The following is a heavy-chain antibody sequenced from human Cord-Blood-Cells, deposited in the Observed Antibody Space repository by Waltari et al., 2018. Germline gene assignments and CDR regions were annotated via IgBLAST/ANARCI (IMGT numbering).Heavy chain of an antibody. CDR1: GYTFTGYY. CDR3: ARAPAWERQLVNWFDP. D-gene: IGHD6-13*01. CDR2: INPNMGGT. Sequence: QVQLVQSGAEVKKPGASVKVSCKASGYTFTGYYMHWVRQAPGQGLEWMGGINPNMGGTYYAQKCQGWVPRTKDTYISTAYMELSRLGSDDTAVYYCARAPAWERQLVNWFDPWGQGTLVTVSS. V-gene: IGHV1-2*04. J-gene: IGHJ5*02.